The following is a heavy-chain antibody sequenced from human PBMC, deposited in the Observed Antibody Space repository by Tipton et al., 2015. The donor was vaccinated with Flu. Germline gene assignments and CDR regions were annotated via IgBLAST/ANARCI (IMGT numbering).Heavy chain of an antibody. V-gene: IGHV5-51*01. J-gene: IGHJ6*02. CDR2: IHPGDSDI. D-gene: IGHD4-17*01. CDR3: ATTVTENYYYYGMDV. CDR1: GNTFNTYW. Sequence: VQLVQSGAEVKKPGESLKISCKASGNTFNTYWIAWVRQMPGKGLECMGIIHPGDSDIRYNPSFQGQVTMSTDKSISTAYLQWNSLQASDTATYYCATTVTENYYYYGMDVWGQGTTVTVSS.